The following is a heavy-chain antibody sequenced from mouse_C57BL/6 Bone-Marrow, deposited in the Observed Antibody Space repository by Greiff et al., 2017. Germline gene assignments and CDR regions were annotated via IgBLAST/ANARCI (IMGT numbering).Heavy chain of an antibody. CDR2: IHPNSGST. CDR1: GYTFTSYW. V-gene: IGHV1-64*01. CDR3: ARGGSSVGAY. D-gene: IGHD1-1*01. J-gene: IGHJ3*01. Sequence: QVQLQQPGAELVKPGASVKLSCKASGYTFTSYWMHWGKQRPGQGLEWIGMIHPNSGSTNSNEKFKSKATMTVDKSSSTAYMQLSSLTSEDSAVYYCARGGSSVGAYWGQGTLVTVSA.